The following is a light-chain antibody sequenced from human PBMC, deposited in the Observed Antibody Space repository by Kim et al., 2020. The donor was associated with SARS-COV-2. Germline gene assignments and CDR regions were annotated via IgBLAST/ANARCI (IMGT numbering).Light chain of an antibody. J-gene: IGLJ3*02. Sequence: SYELTQPPSVSVSPGQTASITCSGDKLGDKYACWYQQKPGQSPVLVIYQDSKRPSGIPERFSGSNSGNTATLTISRTQAMDEADYYCQAWDSSTWV. CDR1: KLGDKY. V-gene: IGLV3-1*01. CDR2: QDS. CDR3: QAWDSSTWV.